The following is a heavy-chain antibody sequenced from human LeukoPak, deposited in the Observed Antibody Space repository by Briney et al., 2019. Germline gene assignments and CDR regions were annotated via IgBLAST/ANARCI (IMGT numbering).Heavy chain of an antibody. CDR3: AKARIAAAGTGAFDV. J-gene: IGHJ3*01. CDR2: FSATDGSA. V-gene: IGHV3-23*01. Sequence: RTGGSLRLSCAASGFTVSSYGMTWVRQAPGKGLEWVSAFSATDGSAQYAESVRGRFTISRDNSKNSLYLQMNSPRDEDTAVYFCAKARIAAAGTGAFDVWGQGTMVTVSS. D-gene: IGHD6-13*01. CDR1: GFTVSSYG.